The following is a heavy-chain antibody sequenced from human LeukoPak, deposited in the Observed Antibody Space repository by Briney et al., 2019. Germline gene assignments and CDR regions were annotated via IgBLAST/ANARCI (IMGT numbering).Heavy chain of an antibody. V-gene: IGHV3-30*18. J-gene: IGHJ6*04. CDR2: ISYDGSNK. D-gene: IGHD4-17*01. CDR3: AKDLSPVTSSDAHYYYYYGMDV. CDR1: GFTFGSYG. Sequence: GRSLRLSCAASGFTFGSYGMHWVRQAPGKGLEWVAVISYDGSNKYYADSVKGRFTISRDNSKNTLYLQMNSLRAEDTAVYYCAKDLSPVTSSDAHYYYYYGMDVWGKGTTVTVSS.